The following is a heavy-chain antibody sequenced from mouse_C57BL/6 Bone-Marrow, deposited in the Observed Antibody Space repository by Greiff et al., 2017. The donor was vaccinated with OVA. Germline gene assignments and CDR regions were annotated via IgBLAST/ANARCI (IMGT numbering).Heavy chain of an antibody. CDR3: ARWLLTFYYAMDY. J-gene: IGHJ4*01. CDR1: GFTFSDYG. V-gene: IGHV5-17*01. CDR2: ISSGSSTI. D-gene: IGHD2-3*01. Sequence: EVQLMESGGGLVKPGGSLKLSCAASGFTFSDYGMHWVRQAPEKGLEWVAYISSGSSTIYYADTVKGRFTISRDNAKNTLFLQMTSLRSEDTAMYYCARWLLTFYYAMDYWGQGTSVTVSS.